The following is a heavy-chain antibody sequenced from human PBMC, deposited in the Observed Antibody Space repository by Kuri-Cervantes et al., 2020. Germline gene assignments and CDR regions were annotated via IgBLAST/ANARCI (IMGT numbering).Heavy chain of an antibody. CDR3: ASQPSDTAMVLDY. Sequence: ASVKVSCKASGYNLTNYAFSCVRQAPGQGLEWMAWISVYNGNTNYAQNVQGRVTLTTDTATSTAYMELRSLRSEDTAVYYRASQPSDTAMVLDYWGQGTLVTVSS. J-gene: IGHJ4*02. D-gene: IGHD5-18*01. CDR2: ISVYNGNT. CDR1: GYNLTNYA. V-gene: IGHV1-18*01.